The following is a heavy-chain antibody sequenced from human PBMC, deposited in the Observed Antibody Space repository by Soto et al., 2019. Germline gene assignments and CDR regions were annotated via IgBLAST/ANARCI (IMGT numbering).Heavy chain of an antibody. CDR2: ITGSGRDT. V-gene: IGHV3-23*01. CDR3: AKNGLDNSPSAIDS. J-gene: IGHJ5*02. Sequence: GGSLRLSCAASGFTFRNNVLSWVRQAPGKGLDWVSGITGSGRDTYYADSVKGRYTISRDNSKNMVFLQMNSLRAEDTALYYCAKNGLDNSPSAIDSWGPGTLVTVSS. D-gene: IGHD2-8*01. CDR1: GFTFRNNV.